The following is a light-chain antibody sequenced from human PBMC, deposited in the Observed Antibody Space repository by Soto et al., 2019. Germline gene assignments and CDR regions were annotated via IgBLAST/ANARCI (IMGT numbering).Light chain of an antibody. J-gene: IGKJ4*01. Sequence: TLSVSPGARATLSCRASQSVSSNLAWYQQKPGQAPRLLIYGASTRATGIPARFSGSGSVTDFTLTISSLQSEDFAAYCCQHYINGPLTFGGATQVDIK. CDR1: QSVSSN. CDR2: GAS. CDR3: QHYINGPLT. V-gene: IGKV3-15*01.